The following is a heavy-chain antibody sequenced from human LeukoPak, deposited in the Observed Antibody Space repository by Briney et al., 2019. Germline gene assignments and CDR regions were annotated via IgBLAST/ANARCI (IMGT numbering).Heavy chain of an antibody. V-gene: IGHV3-30*01. D-gene: IGHD3-22*01. CDR3: ARDPRGPTGYDSSGRDSFDY. Sequence: GGSLRLSCAASGFTFSSYAMHWVRQAPGKGLEWVGVILYDGSMKYYAGSVKGRFTISRDNSKNTLYLQMNGLRAEDTAVYYCARDPRGPTGYDSSGRDSFDYWGQGTLVTVSS. CDR1: GFTFSSYA. CDR2: ILYDGSMK. J-gene: IGHJ4*02.